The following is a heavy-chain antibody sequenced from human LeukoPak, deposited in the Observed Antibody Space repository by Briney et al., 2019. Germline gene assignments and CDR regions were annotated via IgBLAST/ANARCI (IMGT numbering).Heavy chain of an antibody. CDR1: GFTFSSYS. D-gene: IGHD2-15*01. CDR3: AKAPVTTCRGAFCYPFDY. CDR2: ISSSSSSYI. J-gene: IGHJ4*02. V-gene: IGHV3-21*04. Sequence: PGGSLRLSCAASGFTFSSYSMNWVRQAPGKGLECVSSISSSSSSYIYYADSVKGRFTISRDSSKNTLFLQMNRLRPEDAAVYYCAKAPVTTCRGAFCYPFDYWGLGTLVTVSS.